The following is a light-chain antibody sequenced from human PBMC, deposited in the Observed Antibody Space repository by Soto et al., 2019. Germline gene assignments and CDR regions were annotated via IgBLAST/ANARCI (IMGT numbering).Light chain of an antibody. CDR1: QSISSSF. V-gene: IGKV3-20*01. J-gene: IGKJ5*01. Sequence: IELTQSPGILSLSQGERASLSCGASQSISSSFLAWYQQKPGQAPRLLIYGASSRATGIPDRFSGTGSETDFTLTISRLEPEDFAVYYCQQYDNSPITFGQGTRLAI. CDR3: QQYDNSPIT. CDR2: GAS.